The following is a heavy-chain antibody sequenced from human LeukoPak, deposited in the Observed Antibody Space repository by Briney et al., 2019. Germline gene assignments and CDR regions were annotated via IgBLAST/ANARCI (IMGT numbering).Heavy chain of an antibody. D-gene: IGHD6-13*01. Sequence: SETLSLTCAVYGGSFSGYYWSWIRQPPGTGLEGIGEINHSGSTNYNPSLKTPGTISVDTSKNQFSLKLSSVTAADTAVYYCARGFKGIAAAYYYYYYMDVWGKGTTVTVSS. CDR2: INHSGST. V-gene: IGHV4-34*01. CDR3: ARGFKGIAAAYYYYYYMDV. J-gene: IGHJ6*03. CDR1: GGSFSGYY.